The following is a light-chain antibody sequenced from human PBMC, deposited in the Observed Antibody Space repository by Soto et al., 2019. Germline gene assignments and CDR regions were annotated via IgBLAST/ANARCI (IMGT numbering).Light chain of an antibody. J-gene: IGKJ5*01. V-gene: IGKV3-15*01. CDR1: QSVSSN. CDR2: GAS. Sequence: ETMLPENHAKMAVYGGGIATLSCSARQSVSSNVAWYQQKPGQAPRLLIYGASTRATVIPPRFSGSGSGTEFTPTISSLHSEDFAVYYCQQYNNWPLLTFGQGTRLEIK. CDR3: QQYNNWPLLT.